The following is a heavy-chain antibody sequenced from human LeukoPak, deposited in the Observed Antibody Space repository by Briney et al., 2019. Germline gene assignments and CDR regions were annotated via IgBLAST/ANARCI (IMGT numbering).Heavy chain of an antibody. V-gene: IGHV3-30*04. D-gene: IGHD4-23*01. Sequence: GGSLRLSCAAPGFTFNTYSMHWVRQAPGKGLEWVAVILYDGSHEYYTDSAKGRFTISRDNSRNTLYLQINGLRIEDTAVYYCAREGRWLDSWGQGTLVTVSS. CDR1: GFTFNTYS. CDR3: AREGRWLDS. CDR2: ILYDGSHE. J-gene: IGHJ4*02.